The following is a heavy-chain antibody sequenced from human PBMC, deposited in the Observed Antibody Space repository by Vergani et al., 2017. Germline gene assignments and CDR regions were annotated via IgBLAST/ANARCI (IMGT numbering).Heavy chain of an antibody. J-gene: IGHJ6*02. Sequence: QVQLVQSGAEVKKTGASVKVSCKAAGYTFTGYYMHWVRQAPGQGLEWMGWINPNSGGTNYAQKFQGWVTITRDTSISTAYMELSRLRSDDTAVYYCARDQGDYYGSGSYLGVGKDGMDVWGQGTTVTVSS. CDR2: INPNSGGT. V-gene: IGHV1-2*04. D-gene: IGHD3-10*01. CDR3: ARDQGDYYGSGSYLGVGKDGMDV. CDR1: GYTFTGYY.